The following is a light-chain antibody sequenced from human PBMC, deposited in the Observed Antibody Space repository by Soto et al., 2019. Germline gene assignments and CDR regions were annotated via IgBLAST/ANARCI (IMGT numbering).Light chain of an antibody. CDR2: GAS. V-gene: IGKV3-20*01. Sequence: EVVMTQSPATLSASPGERATLSFWASETVATNLAWYQQKPGQAPRLLISGASTRAAGISDRFRGSGSGTEFTLTISRLEPEDFAVYYCQQYGGSPITFGQGTHWRL. J-gene: IGKJ5*01. CDR1: ETVATN. CDR3: QQYGGSPIT.